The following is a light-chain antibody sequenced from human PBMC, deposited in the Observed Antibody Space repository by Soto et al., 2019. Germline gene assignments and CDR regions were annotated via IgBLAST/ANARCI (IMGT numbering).Light chain of an antibody. CDR1: QSVSSN. Sequence: EIGMTQSPVTLSVSPGERATLSCRASQSVSSNLAWYQQKPGQAPRLLIYGASTRATGIPARFSGSGSGTEFTLTISSLQSEDFAVYYCQQYKNWPGTFGQGT. V-gene: IGKV3-15*01. CDR3: QQYKNWPGT. CDR2: GAS. J-gene: IGKJ1*01.